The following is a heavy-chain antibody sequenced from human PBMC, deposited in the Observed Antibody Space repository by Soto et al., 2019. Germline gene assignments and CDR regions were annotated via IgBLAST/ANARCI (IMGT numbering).Heavy chain of an antibody. D-gene: IGHD6-19*01. V-gene: IGHV4-39*01. J-gene: IGHJ4*02. CDR2: IFYSGHT. Sequence: PSETLSLTCTVSGVSISSSSYYWGCIRQPPGKGLEWIASIFYSGHTYYSPSLKSRVTISVDTSKNQFFLKLTSVTAADTAVYYCARHVIAEAAVDSWGQGTLVTLSS. CDR1: GVSISSSSYY. CDR3: ARHVIAEAAVDS.